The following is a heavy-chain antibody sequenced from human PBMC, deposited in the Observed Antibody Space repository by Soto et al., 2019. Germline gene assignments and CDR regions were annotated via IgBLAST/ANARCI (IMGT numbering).Heavy chain of an antibody. CDR3: ARDFYPLAYCFDY. CDR2: ISGYNANT. Sequence: QVQLVQSGPEVKKPGASVKVSCKPSGDTFTNHGITWVRQAPGQGLEWVGWISGYNANTKYAQKFQGRVTMSTDTSTNTAYMELRSLRSDDPAVYYCARDFYPLAYCFDYWGQGTLVTVSS. CDR1: GDTFTNHG. J-gene: IGHJ4*02. V-gene: IGHV1-18*04.